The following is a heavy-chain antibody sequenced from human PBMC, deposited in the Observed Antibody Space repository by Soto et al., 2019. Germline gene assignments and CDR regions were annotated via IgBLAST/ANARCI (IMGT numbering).Heavy chain of an antibody. J-gene: IGHJ6*02. CDR1: GFTFSSYA. D-gene: IGHD6-13*01. CDR3: ARDMGSSWSYYYYDMDV. CDR2: ISYDGSNK. V-gene: IGHV3-30-3*01. Sequence: QVQLVESGGGVVQPGRSLRLSCAASGFTFSSYAMHWVRQAPGKGLEWVAVISYDGSNKYYADSVKGRFTISRDNSKNTLYLQMNSLRAEDTAVYYCARDMGSSWSYYYYDMDVWGQGTTVTVSS.